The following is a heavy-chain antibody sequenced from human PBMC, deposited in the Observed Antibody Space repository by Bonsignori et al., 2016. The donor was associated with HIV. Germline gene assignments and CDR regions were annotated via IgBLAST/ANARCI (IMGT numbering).Heavy chain of an antibody. Sequence: GGSLRLSCAASGFTFDDYAMYWVRQAPGKGLEWVSGISWNSGSLDYADSVKGRFTVSRDNAKNSQYLQMNSLRAEDTALYYCAKSADRAVHWGDSYLVSWGQGTPVTVSS. CDR3: AKSADRAVHWGDSYLVS. D-gene: IGHD7-27*01. J-gene: IGHJ4*02. CDR2: ISWNSGSL. V-gene: IGHV3-9*01. CDR1: GFTFDDYA.